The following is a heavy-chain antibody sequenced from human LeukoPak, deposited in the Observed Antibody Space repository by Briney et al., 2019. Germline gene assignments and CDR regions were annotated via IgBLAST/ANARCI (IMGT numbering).Heavy chain of an antibody. V-gene: IGHV4-59*01. Sequence: SETVSLTCTVSGDSISSYYWSWIRQPPGKGLEWIGCIYNSGTTNYNPSLKSRVTISVDTSKNQFSLKLSSVTAADTAVYYCARSRFFDYWGQGALVTVSS. J-gene: IGHJ4*02. CDR2: IYNSGTT. CDR3: ARSRFFDY. CDR1: GDSISSYY. D-gene: IGHD3-3*01.